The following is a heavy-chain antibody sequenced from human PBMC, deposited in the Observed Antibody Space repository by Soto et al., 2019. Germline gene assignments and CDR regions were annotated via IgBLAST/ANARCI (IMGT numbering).Heavy chain of an antibody. CDR3: ARDLRIAVAGDFDS. Sequence: ASVKVSCKASGYTFTSYGISWVRQAPGQGLEWMGWISAYNGNTNYAQKLQGRVTMTTDTSTSTAYMELRSLRSDDTAVYYCARDLRIAVAGDFDSWGQGTLVTVSS. J-gene: IGHJ4*02. CDR2: ISAYNGNT. D-gene: IGHD6-19*01. CDR1: GYTFTSYG. V-gene: IGHV1-18*01.